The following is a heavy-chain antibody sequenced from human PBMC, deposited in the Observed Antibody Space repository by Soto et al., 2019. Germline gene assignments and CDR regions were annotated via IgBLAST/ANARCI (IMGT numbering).Heavy chain of an antibody. J-gene: IGHJ6*02. D-gene: IGHD3-16*01. CDR1: GGSFSGYY. CDR3: ARGRGGYYYYYYGMDV. V-gene: IGHV4-34*01. Sequence: PSETLSLTCAVYGGSFSGYYWSWIRQPPGKGLEWIGEINHSGSTNYNPSLKSRVTISVDTSKNQFSLKLSSVTAADTAVYYCARGRGGYYYYYYGMDVWGQGTTVTVSS. CDR2: INHSGST.